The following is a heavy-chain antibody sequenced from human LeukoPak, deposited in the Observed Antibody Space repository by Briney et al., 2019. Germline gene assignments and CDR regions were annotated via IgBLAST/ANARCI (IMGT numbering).Heavy chain of an antibody. J-gene: IGHJ1*01. CDR3: ASMDFRVSPHFQH. Sequence: SETLSLTCTVSGGSISSSSYYWGWIRQPPGKGLEWIGSIYYSGSTNYNPSLKSRVTISVDTSKNQFSLKLSSVTAADTAVYYCASMDFRVSPHFQHWGQSTLVTVSS. CDR2: IYYSGST. CDR1: GGSISSSSYY. V-gene: IGHV4-39*07. D-gene: IGHD3-3*01.